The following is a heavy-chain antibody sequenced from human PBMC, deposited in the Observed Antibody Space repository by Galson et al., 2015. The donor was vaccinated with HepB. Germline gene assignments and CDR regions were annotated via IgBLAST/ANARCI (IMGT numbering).Heavy chain of an antibody. Sequence: SVKVSCKASGYTFTSYGISWVRQAPGQGLEWMGWISAYNGNTNYAQKLQGRVTMTTDTSTSTAYMELRSLRSDDTAVYYCARDRSTVLLWFGEFDYWGQGTLVTVSS. D-gene: IGHD3-10*01. CDR3: ARDRSTVLLWFGEFDY. V-gene: IGHV1-18*01. J-gene: IGHJ4*02. CDR1: GYTFTSYG. CDR2: ISAYNGNT.